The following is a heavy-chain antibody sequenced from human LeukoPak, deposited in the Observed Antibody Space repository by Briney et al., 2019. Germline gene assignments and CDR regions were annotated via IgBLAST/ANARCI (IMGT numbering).Heavy chain of an antibody. CDR1: GYSFTNYW. D-gene: IGHD7-27*01. J-gene: IGHJ4*02. V-gene: IGHV5-51*01. CDR3: ARRELGILYYFDY. CDR2: IYPSDSDT. Sequence: GESLKISCKGSGYSFTNYWIGWVRQMPGKGLEWMGIIYPSDSDTTYSPSFQGQATISADESISTAYLQWSSLKASDTAMYYCARRELGILYYFDYWGQGTLVTVSS.